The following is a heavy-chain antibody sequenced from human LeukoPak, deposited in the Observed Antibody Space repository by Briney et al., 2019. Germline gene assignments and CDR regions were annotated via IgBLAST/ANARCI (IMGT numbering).Heavy chain of an antibody. CDR2: INAGNGNT. D-gene: IGHD2-15*01. Sequence: ASVKVSCKASGYTFTSYAMHWVRQAPGQRLEWMGWINAGNGNTKYSQEFQGRVTITRDTSASTAYMDLSSLRSDDMAVYYCARATGGYCSGGSCYLDYWGQGTLVTVSS. V-gene: IGHV1-3*03. J-gene: IGHJ4*02. CDR3: ARATGGYCSGGSCYLDY. CDR1: GYTFTSYA.